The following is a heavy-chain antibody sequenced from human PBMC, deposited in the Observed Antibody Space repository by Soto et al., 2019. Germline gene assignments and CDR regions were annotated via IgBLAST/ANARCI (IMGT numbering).Heavy chain of an antibody. D-gene: IGHD1-26*01. CDR1: GFTFSSHP. Sequence: EVLLLESGGGLVQPGGSLRLSCAASGFTFSSHPMSWVRQAPGKGLEWVSAIGERGDGTAYRDSVKGRFTISRDNFKNMLYLQMDSLRAEDTAVYYCANRLGNYYSSGLRFGLWGQGTMVTVSS. J-gene: IGHJ3*01. CDR3: ANRLGNYYSSGLRFGL. V-gene: IGHV3-23*01. CDR2: IGERGDGT.